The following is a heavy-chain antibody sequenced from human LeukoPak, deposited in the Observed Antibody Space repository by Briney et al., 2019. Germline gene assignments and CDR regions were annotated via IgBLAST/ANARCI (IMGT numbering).Heavy chain of an antibody. CDR2: IIPIFGTA. CDR1: GGTFSSYA. Sequence: GASVKVSCKASGGTFSSYAISWVRQAPGQGLEWMGGIIPIFGTANYAQKFQGRVTITTDESTSTAYMELSSLRSEDTAVYYCAKDLSANDCLNTRCYRAFDYWGQGTLVTVSS. D-gene: IGHD2-2*01. J-gene: IGHJ4*02. CDR3: AKDLSANDCLNTRCYRAFDY. V-gene: IGHV1-69*05.